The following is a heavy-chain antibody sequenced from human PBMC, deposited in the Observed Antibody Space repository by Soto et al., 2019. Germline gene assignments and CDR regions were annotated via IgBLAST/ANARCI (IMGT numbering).Heavy chain of an antibody. V-gene: IGHV1-69*01. J-gene: IGHJ4*02. CDR1: GGTFSSLG. Sequence: QVQLVQSGAEVKRPGSSVKVSCEASGGTFSSLGFTWVRQAPGQGLEWMGGIIPISGRTTFAAKFLGRDTITADESTRTTYMELTALTSDDTAIYYCATRGTQGRWLEFADYWGQGTLVTVSS. D-gene: IGHD5-12*01. CDR2: IIPISGRT. CDR3: ATRGTQGRWLEFADY.